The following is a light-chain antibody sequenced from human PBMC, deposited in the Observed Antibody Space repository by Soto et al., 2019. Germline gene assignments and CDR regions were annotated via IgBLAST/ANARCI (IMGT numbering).Light chain of an antibody. J-gene: IGLJ2*01. CDR1: SRHSTYA. V-gene: IGLV4-69*01. CDR2: LNSDGSH. CDR3: QTWGTGIQVI. Sequence: QSVLTQSPSASASLGASVKLTCTLSSRHSTYAIAWHQQQPEKGPRYLMKLNSDGSHSKGDGIPDRFSGSSSGAERYLTISSLQSEDEADYYCQTWGTGIQVIFGGGTQLTVL.